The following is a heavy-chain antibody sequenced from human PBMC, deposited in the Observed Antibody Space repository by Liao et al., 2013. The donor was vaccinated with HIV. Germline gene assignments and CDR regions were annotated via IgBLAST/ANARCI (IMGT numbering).Heavy chain of an antibody. D-gene: IGHD3-10*01. J-gene: IGHJ4*02. CDR1: GDSFNNYY. CDR2: IYSTGIT. Sequence: QVQLQESGPGLVKPSETLSLTCTVSGDSFNNYYWTWIRQPAGKGLEWIGRIYSTGITTYNPSLSSRVIMSIDTSKNQFSLKLSSVTAADTAVYYCARGGFGDGYWGQGTLVTVSS. V-gene: IGHV4-4*07. CDR3: ARGGFGDGY.